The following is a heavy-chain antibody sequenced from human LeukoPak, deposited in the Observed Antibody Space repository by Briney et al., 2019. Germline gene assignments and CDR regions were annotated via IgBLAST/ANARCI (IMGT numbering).Heavy chain of an antibody. CDR2: IYYSGST. CDR3: ARHEYYGLEGGFDY. D-gene: IGHD3-10*01. CDR1: GFTFSSYSMN. J-gene: IGHJ4*02. Sequence: PGGSLRLSCAASGFTFSSYSMNWVRQAPGKGLEWIGNIYYSGSTYYNPSLKSRVTISVDTSKNHFSLKLSSVTAADTAVYYCARHEYYGLEGGFDYWGQGTLVTVSS. V-gene: IGHV4-39*01.